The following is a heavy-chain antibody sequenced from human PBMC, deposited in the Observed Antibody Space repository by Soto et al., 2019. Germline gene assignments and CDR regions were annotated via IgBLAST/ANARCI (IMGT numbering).Heavy chain of an antibody. CDR3: ARGREFDY. J-gene: IGHJ4*02. D-gene: IGHD3-10*01. Sequence: QVQLQQWGAGLLKPSETLSLTCAVYGGSFSGYYWSWIRQPPGKGLEWLGEINHSGSTNYNPSLKSRVTISVDTSKNQCSLKLSSVNAADTAVYYCARGREFDYWGQGTLVTVSS. CDR1: GGSFSGYY. V-gene: IGHV4-34*01. CDR2: INHSGST.